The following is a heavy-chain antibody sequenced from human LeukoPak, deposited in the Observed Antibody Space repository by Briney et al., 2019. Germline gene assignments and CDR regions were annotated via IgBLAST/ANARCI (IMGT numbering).Heavy chain of an antibody. D-gene: IGHD4-17*01. J-gene: IGHJ4*02. V-gene: IGHV3-33*01. CDR3: ARDPFDGDYYFDY. CDR2: IWYDGSNK. CDR1: GFTFSTYG. Sequence: PGGSLRLSCAASGFTFSTYGMHWIRQAPGKGLEGVALIWYDGSNKYYTASVKGRFTVSRGNSKNTLYLQMDSLRADDTAVYYCARDPFDGDYYFDYWGQGTLVTVSS.